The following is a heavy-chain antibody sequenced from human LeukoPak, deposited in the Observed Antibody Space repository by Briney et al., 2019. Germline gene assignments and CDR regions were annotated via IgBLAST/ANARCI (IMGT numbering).Heavy chain of an antibody. CDR2: IIPIFGTA. J-gene: IGHJ6*03. D-gene: IGHD5-24*01. CDR1: GGTFSSYA. Sequence: SVKVSCKASGGTFSSYAISWVRQAPGQGLEWMGRIIPIFGTANYAQKFQGRVTITTDESTSTAYMELSSLRSEDTAVYYCASGARMATTADYYFYYMDVWGKGTTVTVSS. V-gene: IGHV1-69*05. CDR3: ASGARMATTADYYFYYMDV.